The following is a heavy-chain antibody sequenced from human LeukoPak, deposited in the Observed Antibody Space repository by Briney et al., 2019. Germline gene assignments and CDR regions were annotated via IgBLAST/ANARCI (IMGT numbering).Heavy chain of an antibody. V-gene: IGHV3-23*01. J-gene: IGHJ4*02. CDR3: AGRVTGYSSGYVY. CDR2: ISGSAHKI. CDR1: GFTFSNYA. D-gene: IGHD5-18*01. Sequence: GGSLRLSCVASGFTFSNYAMSWVRQAPEKGLDWVSVISGSAHKIRYADSVKGRFTISRDNSENTVYLQMNNLRAEDTALYYCAGRVTGYSSGYVYRGQGTLVTVSS.